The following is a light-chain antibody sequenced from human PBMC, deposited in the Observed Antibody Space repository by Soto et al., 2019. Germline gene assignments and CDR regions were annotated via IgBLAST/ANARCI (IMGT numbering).Light chain of an antibody. CDR2: GAS. J-gene: IGKJ1*01. V-gene: IGKV3-20*01. CDR3: QQYQNSPRT. Sequence: EIVLKHSRPTLSLSPRERVTXSCRASQTVIRNYLAWHQQKPGQTNRLLIYGASKRATGITDRFSGSGSGTDFTLTISRLEPEDFAVYYCQQYQNSPRTFGQGTKLDIK. CDR1: QTVIRNY.